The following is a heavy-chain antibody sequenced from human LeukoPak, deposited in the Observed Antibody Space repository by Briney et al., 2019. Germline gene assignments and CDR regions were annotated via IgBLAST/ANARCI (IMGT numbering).Heavy chain of an antibody. CDR3: SRNPHPFCSGVHCPSDS. CDR1: GFTFRDYG. J-gene: IGHJ4*02. D-gene: IGHD2-15*01. V-gene: IGHV3-49*03. CDR2: IRSKTYSGAT. Sequence: GGSLRLSCTTSGFTFRDYGMSWFRQAPGRGLEWVSFIRSKTYSGATDYAASVRGRFVISRDDSESIAYLQMYSLKTEGTGVYYCSRNPHPFCSGVHCPSDSWGQGTLVTVSP.